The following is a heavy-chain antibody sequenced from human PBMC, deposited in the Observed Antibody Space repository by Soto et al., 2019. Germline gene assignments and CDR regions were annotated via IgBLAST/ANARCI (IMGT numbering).Heavy chain of an antibody. D-gene: IGHD3-10*01. Sequence: GGSLRLSCAASGFTFSSYAMSWVRQAPGKGLEWVSAISGSGGSTYYADSVKGRFTISRDNSKNTLYLQINSLRAEDTAVYYCAKGRVYYGSGSYPGPFDYWGQGTLVTVSS. CDR2: ISGSGGST. V-gene: IGHV3-23*01. CDR3: AKGRVYYGSGSYPGPFDY. J-gene: IGHJ4*02. CDR1: GFTFSSYA.